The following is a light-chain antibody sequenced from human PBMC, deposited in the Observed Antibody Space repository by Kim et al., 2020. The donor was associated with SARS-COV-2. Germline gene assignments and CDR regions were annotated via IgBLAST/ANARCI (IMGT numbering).Light chain of an antibody. CDR3: QAWDSTTVV. CDR2: EDD. Sequence: SVSLGQTASITCSGDKLGSKYVCWYQQRPGHSPLLVIYEDDKRPSGIPERFSGSNSGGTATLTISGTQSLDEADYYCQAWDSTTVVFGGGTQLTVI. J-gene: IGLJ2*01. V-gene: IGLV3-1*01. CDR1: KLGSKY.